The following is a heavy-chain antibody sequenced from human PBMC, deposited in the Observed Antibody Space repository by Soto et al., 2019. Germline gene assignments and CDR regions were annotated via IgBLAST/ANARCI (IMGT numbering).Heavy chain of an antibody. D-gene: IGHD1-20*01. CDR2: IYYSGRT. V-gene: IGHV4-39*01. CDR3: ARQYNSGPYYYYGMDV. J-gene: IGHJ6*02. CDR1: GGAISSTRYD. Sequence: SETLSHTCSGSGGAISSTRYDGGEIGQASGKGLEWIGSIYYSGRTYYNPSLKRRVTISEDTSKNQFSLKPSSVTAADTAVYYCARQYNSGPYYYYGMDVWGQGTTVT.